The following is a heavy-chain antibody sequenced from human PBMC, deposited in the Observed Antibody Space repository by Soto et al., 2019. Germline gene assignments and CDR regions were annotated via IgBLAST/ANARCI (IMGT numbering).Heavy chain of an antibody. V-gene: IGHV3-23*01. CDR3: AKPFVNGVVDY. Sequence: EVQLLESGGGLVQPGGSLGLSCSAAGFTFNTYAISWFPQAPGQGLQWVSSMSDSGGETVYADSVKGRFTISRDKPKNSLYLQMNSLPVEDTAFYYSAKPFVNGVVDYWGQGTLVTFSS. D-gene: IGHD2-15*01. CDR1: GFTFNTYA. J-gene: IGHJ4*02. CDR2: MSDSGGET.